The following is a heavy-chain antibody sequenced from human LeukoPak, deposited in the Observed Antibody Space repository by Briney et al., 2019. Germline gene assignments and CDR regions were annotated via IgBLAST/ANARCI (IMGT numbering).Heavy chain of an antibody. D-gene: IGHD3-16*01. CDR2: ISGSGGST. Sequence: PGGSLRLSCAASGFTFSSYAMSWVRQAPGKGLEWVSAISGSGGSTYYADSVKGRFNISRDNSKNTLYLQMNSLRAGDTAVYYCARDGADAFDIWGQGTMVTVSS. CDR1: GFTFSSYA. J-gene: IGHJ3*02. CDR3: ARDGADAFDI. V-gene: IGHV3-23*01.